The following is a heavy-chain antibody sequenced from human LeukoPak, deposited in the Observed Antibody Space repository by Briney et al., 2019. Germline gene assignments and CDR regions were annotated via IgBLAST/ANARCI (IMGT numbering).Heavy chain of an antibody. V-gene: IGHV4-39*01. CDR2: VYDGGST. Sequence: SETLSLTCTVSGGSIRNSIYYWGWIRQPPGKGLEWIGSVYDGGSTYYNPSLKSRVTMSLDTSKNQFSLKLSSVTAADTAVYYCARHRENAGHWYFDLWGRGSLVTASS. J-gene: IGHJ2*01. CDR3: ARHRENAGHWYFDL. CDR1: GGSIRNSIYY.